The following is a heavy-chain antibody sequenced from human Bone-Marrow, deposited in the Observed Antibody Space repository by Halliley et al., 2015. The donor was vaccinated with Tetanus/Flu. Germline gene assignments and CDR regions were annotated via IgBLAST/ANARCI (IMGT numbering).Heavy chain of an antibody. Sequence: SYISSSSNNINYADSVKGRFTISRDNAKNTLSLQMNSLRPEDTAMYYCARGPGGQDVVAAFDIWGQGTMVTVSS. V-gene: IGHV3-48*01. D-gene: IGHD2-21*01. CDR3: ARGPGGQDVVAAFDI. J-gene: IGHJ3*02. CDR2: ISSSSNNI.